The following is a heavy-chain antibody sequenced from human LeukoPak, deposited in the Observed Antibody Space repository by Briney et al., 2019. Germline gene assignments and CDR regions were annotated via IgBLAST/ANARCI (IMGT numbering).Heavy chain of an antibody. V-gene: IGHV1-18*01. D-gene: IGHD3-10*01. J-gene: IGHJ6*02. CDR3: ARDRDYYGSGSYNYYYYGMDV. CDR1: GYTFTSYG. Sequence: ASVKVSCTASGYTFTSYGISWVRQAPGQGLEWMGWISAYNGNTNYAQKLQGRVTMTTDTSTSTAYMELRSLRSDDTAVYYCARDRDYYGSGSYNYYYYGMDVWGQGTTVTVSS. CDR2: ISAYNGNT.